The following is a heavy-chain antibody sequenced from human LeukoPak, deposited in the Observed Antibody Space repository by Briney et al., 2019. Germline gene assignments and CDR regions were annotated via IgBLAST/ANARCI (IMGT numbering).Heavy chain of an antibody. CDR2: INQDGDRK. CDR1: KLTFSHYW. CDR3: ANVVFSGGRCPGY. D-gene: IGHD2-15*01. V-gene: IGHV3-7*01. J-gene: IGHJ4*02. Sequence: PGGSLRLSCAASKLTFSHYWMSWVRQAPGKGLQWVAAINQDGDRKEYVDSVKGRFSISRDSATNSLYLQMNSLRAEDTAVYYCANVVFSGGRCPGYWGQGTLVTVSS.